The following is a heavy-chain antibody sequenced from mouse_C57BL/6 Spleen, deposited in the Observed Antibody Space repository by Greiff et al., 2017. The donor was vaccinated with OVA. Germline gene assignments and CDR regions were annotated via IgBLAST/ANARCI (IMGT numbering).Heavy chain of an antibody. D-gene: IGHD1-1*01. CDR1: GYSITSGYY. CDR2: ISYDGSN. CDR3: ARGGYYGSSYAE. J-gene: IGHJ2*01. Sequence: VQLQQSGPGLVKPSQSLSLTCSVTGYSITSGYYWNWIRQFPGNKLEWMGYISYDGSNNYNPSLKNRISITRDTSKNQFFLKLNSVTTEDTATYYCARGGYYGSSYAEWGQGTTLTVSS. V-gene: IGHV3-6*01.